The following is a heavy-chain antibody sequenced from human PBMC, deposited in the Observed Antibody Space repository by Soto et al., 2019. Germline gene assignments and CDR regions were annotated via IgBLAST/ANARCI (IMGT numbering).Heavy chain of an antibody. V-gene: IGHV4-30-4*01. D-gene: IGHD3-3*01. Sequence: PSETLSLTCTVSGGSISSGDYYWSWIRQPPGKGLEWIGYIYYSGSTYYNPSLKSRVTISVDTSKNQFSLKLSSVTAADTAVYYCARGRSLRFLEWSQGGGFDPWGQGTLVTVPQ. CDR2: IYYSGST. J-gene: IGHJ5*02. CDR3: ARGRSLRFLEWSQGGGFDP. CDR1: GGSISSGDYY.